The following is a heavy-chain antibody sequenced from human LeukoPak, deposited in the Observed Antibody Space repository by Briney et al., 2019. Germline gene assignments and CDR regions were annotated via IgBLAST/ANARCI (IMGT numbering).Heavy chain of an antibody. Sequence: GGSLRLSCAVSGFTFSDYSMNWVRQAPGKGLEWVSSISIGSTYIYYADSVKGRFTISRDNAKNSLYLQMNSLRAEDTAVYYCARDLEGSGSFYRPSYDYWGQGTLVTVSS. CDR3: ARDLEGSGSFYRPSYDY. J-gene: IGHJ4*02. D-gene: IGHD3-10*01. V-gene: IGHV3-21*01. CDR1: GFTFSDYS. CDR2: ISIGSTYI.